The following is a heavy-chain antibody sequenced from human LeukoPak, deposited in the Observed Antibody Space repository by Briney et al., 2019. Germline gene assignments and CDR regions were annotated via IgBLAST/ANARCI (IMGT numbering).Heavy chain of an antibody. D-gene: IGHD3-16*01. J-gene: IGHJ3*02. Sequence: ASVKVSCKVSGYTLTELSMHWVRQAPGKGLERMGGFDPEDGETIYAQKFQGRVTMTEDTSTDTAYMELSSLRSEDTAVYYCATGGRKIRAFDIWGQGTMVTVSS. CDR2: FDPEDGET. CDR3: ATGGRKIRAFDI. CDR1: GYTLTELS. V-gene: IGHV1-24*01.